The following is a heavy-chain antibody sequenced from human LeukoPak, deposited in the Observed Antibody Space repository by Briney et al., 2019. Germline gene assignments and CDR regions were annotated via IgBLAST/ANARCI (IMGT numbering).Heavy chain of an antibody. CDR3: SREGGSYGGTYDY. Sequence: ASVKLSCKASGYTFTSYGMDWVRQAPGQGLEWMGWISAYNGNRNYAQKLQGRGSMTTDRYTSTGNMELKSLRSDDTAMDYCSREGGSYGGTYDYWGQGTLVTVSP. V-gene: IGHV1-18*01. CDR1: GYTFTSYG. D-gene: IGHD4-23*01. J-gene: IGHJ4*02. CDR2: ISAYNGNR.